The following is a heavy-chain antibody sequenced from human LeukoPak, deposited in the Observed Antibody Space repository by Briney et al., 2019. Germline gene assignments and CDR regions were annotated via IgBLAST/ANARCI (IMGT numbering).Heavy chain of an antibody. CDR1: GYTFTSNY. Sequence: GASVKVSCKAFGYTFTSNYMHWVRQAPGQGPEWMGVISPSGGSTTYAQKFQGRVTMTRDTSTSTVYMELSSLRSEDTAVYYCARDGYSSSWYALSLSPTYYYYMDVWGKGTTVTVSS. D-gene: IGHD6-13*01. CDR3: ARDGYSSSWYALSLSPTYYYYMDV. V-gene: IGHV1-46*01. J-gene: IGHJ6*03. CDR2: ISPSGGST.